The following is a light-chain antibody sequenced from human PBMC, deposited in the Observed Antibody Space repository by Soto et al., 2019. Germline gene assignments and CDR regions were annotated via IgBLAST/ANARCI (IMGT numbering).Light chain of an antibody. CDR1: WTNDKT. Sequence: EIVMTQSPATMCLSXGERATLTCRARWTNDKTLARYQRKPGKAPRLXXYDASTRATGVPARFSGSGSATDFTRTISSRQSEDFAVYYCQHYNYWPYTFGQGTKVDIK. V-gene: IGKV3-15*01. J-gene: IGKJ2*01. CDR2: DAS. CDR3: QHYNYWPYT.